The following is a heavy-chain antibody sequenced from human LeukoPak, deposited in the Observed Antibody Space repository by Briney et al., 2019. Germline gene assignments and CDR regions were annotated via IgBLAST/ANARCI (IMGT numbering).Heavy chain of an antibody. V-gene: IGHV3-21*01. Sequence: GGSLRLSCAASGFSFSRYSMNWVRQAPGKGLEWVSSISSSSSYIYYADSVKGRFTISRDNAKNSLYLQMNSLRAEDTAVYYCARALPTGFGELFYWGQGTLVTVSS. D-gene: IGHD3-10*01. CDR3: ARALPTGFGELFY. J-gene: IGHJ4*02. CDR2: ISSSSSYI. CDR1: GFSFSRYS.